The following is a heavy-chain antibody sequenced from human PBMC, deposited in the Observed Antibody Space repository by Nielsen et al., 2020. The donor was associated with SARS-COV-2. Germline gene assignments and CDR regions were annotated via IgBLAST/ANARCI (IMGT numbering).Heavy chain of an antibody. Sequence: GEPLKISCAASGFTFSSYAMHWVRQAPGKGLEWVAVISYDGSNKYYADSVKGLFTISRDNSKNTLYLQMNSLRAEDTAVYYCARVLTGAFDIWGQGTMVTVSS. V-gene: IGHV3-30-3*01. CDR1: GFTFSSYA. CDR2: ISYDGSNK. CDR3: ARVLTGAFDI. D-gene: IGHD2-8*02. J-gene: IGHJ3*02.